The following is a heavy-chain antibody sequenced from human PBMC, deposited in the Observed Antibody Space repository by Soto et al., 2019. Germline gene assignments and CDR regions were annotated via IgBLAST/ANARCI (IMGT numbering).Heavy chain of an antibody. V-gene: IGHV5-10-1*01. CDR3: ARQERLVEEGFYYYYGMDV. CDR1: GYSFTSYW. D-gene: IGHD2-15*01. Sequence: PGESLKISCKGSGYSFTSYWISWVRQMPGKGLEWMGRIDPSDSYTNYSPSFQGHVTISADKSISTAYLQWSSLKASDTAMYYCARQERLVEEGFYYYYGMDVWGQGTTVTVSS. CDR2: IDPSDSYT. J-gene: IGHJ6*02.